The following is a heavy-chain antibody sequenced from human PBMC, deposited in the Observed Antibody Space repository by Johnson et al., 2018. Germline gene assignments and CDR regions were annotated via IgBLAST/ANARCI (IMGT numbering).Heavy chain of an antibody. J-gene: IGHJ6*02. CDR2: ISWNSGST. Sequence: VQLVESGGGLVQPGRSLRLSCAASGFSFDDYAMHWVRQAPGKGLEWVSGISWNSGSTGYADSVKGRVTISRDNAKNSLFLKLNSLRPEDTALYYCAKDRGRYQPFQYGMDVWGQGTTVTVSS. CDR1: GFSFDDYA. CDR3: AKDRGRYQPFQYGMDV. V-gene: IGHV3-9*01. D-gene: IGHD2-2*01.